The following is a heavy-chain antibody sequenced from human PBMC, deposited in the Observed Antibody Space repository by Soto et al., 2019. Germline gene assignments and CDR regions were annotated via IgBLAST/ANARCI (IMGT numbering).Heavy chain of an antibody. V-gene: IGHV3-30-3*01. CDR3: ARERLLWFGELPY. CDR2: ISYDGSNK. Sequence: GGSLRLSCAASGFTFSSYAMHWVRQAPGKGLEWVAVISYDGSNKYYADSVKGRFTISRDNSKNTLYLQMNSLRAEDTAVYYCARERLLWFGELPYWGQGTLVTVSS. CDR1: GFTFSSYA. J-gene: IGHJ4*02. D-gene: IGHD3-10*01.